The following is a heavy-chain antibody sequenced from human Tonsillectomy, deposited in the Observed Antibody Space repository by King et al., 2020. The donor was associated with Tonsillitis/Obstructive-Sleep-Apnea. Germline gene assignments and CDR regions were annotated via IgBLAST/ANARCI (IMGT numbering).Heavy chain of an antibody. J-gene: IGHJ5*02. CDR1: GYTFTDYY. CDR2: INPNRGGT. CDR3: ARDHAFANWFDP. V-gene: IGHV1-2*02. D-gene: IGHD3-3*01. Sequence: QVQLVESGAEVKKPGASVKVSCKASGYTFTDYYMHWVRQAPGQGLEWMGWINPNRGGTNYAQKFQGRVTMTRDTSISTAYMELSRLRSDDTAVYYCARDHAFANWFDPWGQGTLVTVSS.